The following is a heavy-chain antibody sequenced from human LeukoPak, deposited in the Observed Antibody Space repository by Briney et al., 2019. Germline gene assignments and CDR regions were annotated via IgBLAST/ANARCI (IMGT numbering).Heavy chain of an antibody. Sequence: PGGSLRRSCAASGFTFSSYGMHWVRQAPGKGLEWVAVISYDGSNKYYADSVKGRFTISRDNSKNTLYLQMNSLRAEDTAVYYCAKGYSGYDFGSSGWEVSDYWGQGTLVTVSS. CDR3: AKGYSGYDFGSSGWEVSDY. CDR2: ISYDGSNK. V-gene: IGHV3-30*18. J-gene: IGHJ4*02. CDR1: GFTFSSYG. D-gene: IGHD5-12*01.